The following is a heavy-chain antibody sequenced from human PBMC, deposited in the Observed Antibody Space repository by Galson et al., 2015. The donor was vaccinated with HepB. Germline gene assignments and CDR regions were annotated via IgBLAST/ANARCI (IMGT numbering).Heavy chain of an antibody. J-gene: IGHJ4*02. Sequence: QSGAEVKKPGESLKISCKASEYTFTSYWIGWVRQMPGKGLEWMGIIFPGDSDTRYSPSFQGLVTISADKSITTAYLQWSSLKASDSAIYYCARYGAVVTTPYFDYWGQGTLVTVSS. V-gene: IGHV5-51*01. CDR1: EYTFTSYW. D-gene: IGHD4-23*01. CDR2: IFPGDSDT. CDR3: ARYGAVVTTPYFDY.